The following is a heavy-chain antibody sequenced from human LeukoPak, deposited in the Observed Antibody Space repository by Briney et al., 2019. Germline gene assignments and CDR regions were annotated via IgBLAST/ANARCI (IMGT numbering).Heavy chain of an antibody. V-gene: IGHV1-18*01. CDR2: ISAYNGNT. J-gene: IGHJ1*01. D-gene: IGHD3-22*01. CDR1: GYTFTSYG. CDR3: ARDPPYDSSGYSPGFQH. Sequence: GASVKVSCKASGYTFTSYGISWVRQAPGQGLEWMGWISAYNGNTNYAQKLQGRVTMTRDTSTSTVYMELSSLRSEDTAVYYCARDPPYDSSGYSPGFQHWGQGTLVTVSS.